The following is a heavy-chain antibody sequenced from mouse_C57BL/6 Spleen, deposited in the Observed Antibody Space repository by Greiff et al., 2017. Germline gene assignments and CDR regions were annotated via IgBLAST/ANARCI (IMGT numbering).Heavy chain of an antibody. Sequence: VQLVESGAELVRPGTSVKMSCKASGYTFTNYWIGWAKQRPGHGLEWIGDIYPGGGYTNYNEKFKGKATLTADKSSSTAYMQFSSLTSEDSAIYYCARHSNYGYFDVWGTGTTVTVSS. D-gene: IGHD2-5*01. CDR3: ARHSNYGYFDV. J-gene: IGHJ1*03. V-gene: IGHV1-63*01. CDR2: IYPGGGYT. CDR1: GYTFTNYW.